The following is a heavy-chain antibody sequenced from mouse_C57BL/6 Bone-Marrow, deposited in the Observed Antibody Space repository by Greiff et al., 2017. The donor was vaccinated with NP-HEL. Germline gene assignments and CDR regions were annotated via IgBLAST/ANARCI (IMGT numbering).Heavy chain of an antibody. V-gene: IGHV1-19*01. CDR1: GYTFTDYY. CDR3: ARGGLRRRLDY. D-gene: IGHD2-4*01. J-gene: IGHJ2*01. Sequence: VQLKQSGPVLVKPGASVKMSCKASGYTFTDYYMNWVKQSHGKSLEWIGVINPYNGGTSYNQKFKGKATLTVDKSSSTAYMELNSLTSEDSAVYYCARGGLRRRLDYWGQGTTLTVSS. CDR2: INPYNGGT.